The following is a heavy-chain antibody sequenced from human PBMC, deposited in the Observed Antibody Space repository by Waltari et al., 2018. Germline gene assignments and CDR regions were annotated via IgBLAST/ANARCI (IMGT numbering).Heavy chain of an antibody. D-gene: IGHD6-6*01. Sequence: QVQLQQWGAGLLKPSEPLSLTCAVYGGSFSGYYWSWIRQPPGKGLEWIGEINHSGSTNYNPSLKSRVTISVDTSKNQFSLKLSSVTAADTAVYYCARGLYSSSSGFDPWGQGTLVTVSS. CDR1: GGSFSGYY. CDR2: INHSGST. J-gene: IGHJ5*02. CDR3: ARGLYSSSSGFDP. V-gene: IGHV4-34*01.